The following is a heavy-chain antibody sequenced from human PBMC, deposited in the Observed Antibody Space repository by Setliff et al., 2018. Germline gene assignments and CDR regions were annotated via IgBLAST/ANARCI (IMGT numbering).Heavy chain of an antibody. CDR2: IFHSGRS. J-gene: IGHJ3*02. D-gene: IGHD5-18*01. Sequence: PSATLSLTCAVSGYSISCAYYWGWIRQTPGKGLVWFGSIFHSGRSYYNPSLKSRVTMSVDTSKSQFSLKLSSVTAADTAVYYCAKDVGDGYGVDAYARGGFYIWGQGTLVTVSS. CDR1: GYSISCAYY. CDR3: AKDVGDGYGVDAYARGGFYI. V-gene: IGHV4-38-2*02.